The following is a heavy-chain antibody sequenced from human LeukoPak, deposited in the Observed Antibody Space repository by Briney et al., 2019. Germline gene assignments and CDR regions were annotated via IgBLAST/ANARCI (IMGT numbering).Heavy chain of an antibody. V-gene: IGHV3-21*01. D-gene: IGHD3-10*01. CDR1: GFTFSSYS. CDR2: ISSSSSYI. J-gene: IGHJ2*01. Sequence: GGSLRLSCAASGFTFSSYSMNWVRQAPGKGLEWVSCISSSSSYIYYADPMKGRFTISRDNAKNSLYLQMDSLRAEDTAVYYCARDSWGVRGVIPWYFDLWGRGTLVTVSS. CDR3: ARDSWGVRGVIPWYFDL.